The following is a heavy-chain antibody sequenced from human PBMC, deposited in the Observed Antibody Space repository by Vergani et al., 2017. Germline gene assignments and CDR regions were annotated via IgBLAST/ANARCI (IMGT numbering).Heavy chain of an antibody. CDR1: GYIFKNYY. D-gene: IGHD2-15*01. CDR3: ASSIGYCTSGSCRPYYFDL. V-gene: IGHV1-46*02. J-gene: IGHJ4*02. CDR2: VNFVTGAA. Sequence: QVQLVQSGAAVKKPGASAKVSCTASGYIFKNYYMHWLRLAPGQGFPWMGVVNFVTGAATSPQKFEGRITMTRDTSTATFYMDLSSLKYEDTAIYYWASSIGYCTSGSCRPYYFDLWGQGTLVTVSS.